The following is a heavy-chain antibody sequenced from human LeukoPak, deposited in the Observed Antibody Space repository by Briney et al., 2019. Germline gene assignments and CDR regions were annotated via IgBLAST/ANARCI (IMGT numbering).Heavy chain of an antibody. CDR1: GFTFSNYW. J-gene: IGHJ6*02. V-gene: IGHV3-7*01. CDR3: ARAMDV. CDR2: IKQDGSEK. Sequence: GGSLRLSCAASGFTFSNYWMTWVRQAPGKGLEWVANIKQDGSEKYYVDSVKGRFTISRDNAKSSLYLQMNSLRVEDTAVYHCARAMDVWGQGTTVTVSS.